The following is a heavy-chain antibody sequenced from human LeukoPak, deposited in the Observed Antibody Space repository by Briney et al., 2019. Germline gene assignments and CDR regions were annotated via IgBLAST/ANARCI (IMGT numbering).Heavy chain of an antibody. CDR3: ARASRLTGTPTKNFDY. J-gene: IGHJ4*02. CDR1: GGSFSGYY. V-gene: IGHV4-34*01. Sequence: PSETLSLTCAVYGGSFSGYYWSWIRQPPGKGLEWIGEINHSGSTNYNPSLKSRVTISVDTSKNQFSLKLSSVTAADTAVYYCARASRLTGTPTKNFDYWGQGTLVTVSS. CDR2: INHSGST. D-gene: IGHD1-7*01.